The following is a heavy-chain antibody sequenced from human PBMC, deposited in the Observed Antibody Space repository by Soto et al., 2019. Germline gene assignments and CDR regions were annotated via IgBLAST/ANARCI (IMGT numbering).Heavy chain of an antibody. Sequence: GESLKISCKGSGYSFSSYWIGWVRQMPGKGLEWMGIIHPGDSETTYNPSFQGQVTFSADKSTNTAYLQWSSLKASDTAMYYCARIDTGGYNYYYYGMDAQGEGTTVTVSS. CDR1: GYSFSSYW. J-gene: IGHJ6*04. CDR3: ARIDTGGYNYYYYGMDA. V-gene: IGHV5-51*01. CDR2: IHPGDSET. D-gene: IGHD2-8*02.